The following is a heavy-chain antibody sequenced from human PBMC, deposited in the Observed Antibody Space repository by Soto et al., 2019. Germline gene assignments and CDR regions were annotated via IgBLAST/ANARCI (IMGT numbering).Heavy chain of an antibody. CDR1: GFTFSSYA. CDR3: ARDLGTWLQEFDY. Sequence: GGSLRLSCAASGFTFSSYAMHWVRQAPGKGLEWVAVISYDGSNKYYADSVKGRFTISRDNSKNTLYLQMNSLRAEDTAVYYCARDLGTWLQEFDYWGQGTLVTVSS. J-gene: IGHJ4*02. CDR2: ISYDGSNK. D-gene: IGHD5-12*01. V-gene: IGHV3-30-3*01.